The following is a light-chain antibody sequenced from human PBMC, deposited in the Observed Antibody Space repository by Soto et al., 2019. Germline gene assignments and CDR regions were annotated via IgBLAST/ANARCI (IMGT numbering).Light chain of an antibody. CDR2: DAS. CDR3: QHRNDWPT. V-gene: IGKV3-11*01. Sequence: EIVLTQSPATLSLSAGERATLSCRASQSVSSFLAWYQQKPGQAPRLLIYDASNRAAGVPARFSGGGSGTDFTLTISSLEPEHFAVYYCQHRNDWPTFGGGTKVEIK. CDR1: QSVSSF. J-gene: IGKJ4*01.